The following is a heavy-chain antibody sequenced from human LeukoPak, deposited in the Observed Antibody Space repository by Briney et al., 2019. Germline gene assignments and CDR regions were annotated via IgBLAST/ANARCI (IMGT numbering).Heavy chain of an antibody. CDR1: GYTLTELS. V-gene: IGHV1-24*01. Sequence: GASVKVSCKVSGYTLTELSMHWVRQAPGKGLEWMAGFDPEDGETIYAQKFQGRVTMTEDTSTDTAYMELSSLRSEDTAVYYCATIVVVKGPDAFDIWGQGTMVTVSS. D-gene: IGHD3-22*01. CDR2: FDPEDGET. J-gene: IGHJ3*02. CDR3: ATIVVVKGPDAFDI.